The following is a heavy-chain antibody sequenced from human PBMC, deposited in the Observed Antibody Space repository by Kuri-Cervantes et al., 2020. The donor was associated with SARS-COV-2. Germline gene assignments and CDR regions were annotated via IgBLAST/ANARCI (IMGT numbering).Heavy chain of an antibody. CDR3: ARARHVMDS. CDR2: ISNDGVNK. J-gene: IGHJ4*02. Sequence: LSLSCAASGFTLEKYVMHWVRQAPGKGLEWVAVISNDGVNKNYADSVKGRFTISRDNSKNTLSLQMNSLRAEDTAVYYCARARHVMDSWGQGTLVTVSS. CDR1: GFTLEKYV. D-gene: IGHD2-21*01. V-gene: IGHV3-30-3*01.